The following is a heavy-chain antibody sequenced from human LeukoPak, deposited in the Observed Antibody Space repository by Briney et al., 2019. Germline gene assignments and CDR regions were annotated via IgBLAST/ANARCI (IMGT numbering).Heavy chain of an antibody. D-gene: IGHD4-11*01. V-gene: IGHV4-39*07. J-gene: IGHJ3*02. CDR1: GGSISSSSYY. CDR2: IYYSGST. CDR3: ARGLNDYSDAFDI. Sequence: PSETLSLTCTVSGGSISSSSYYWGWIRQPPGTGLEWIGSIYYSGSTYYNPSLKSRVTISVDTSKNQFSLKLSSVTAADTAVYYCARGLNDYSDAFDIWGQGTMVTVSS.